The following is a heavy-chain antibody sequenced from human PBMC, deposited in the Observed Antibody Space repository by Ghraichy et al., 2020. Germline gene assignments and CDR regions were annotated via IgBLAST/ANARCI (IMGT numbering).Heavy chain of an antibody. D-gene: IGHD3-16*01. CDR2: INGGNGNT. CDR1: GYTFTSYA. J-gene: IGHJ6*02. CDR3: ARGTGGYYYYGMDV. V-gene: IGHV1-3*01. Sequence: ASVNVSCKASGYTFTSYAMHWVRQAPGQRLEWMGWINGGNGNTKYSQNFQGRVTITRDTSASTAYMELSSLRTEDTAVYYCARGTGGYYYYGMDVWGQGTTVTVSS.